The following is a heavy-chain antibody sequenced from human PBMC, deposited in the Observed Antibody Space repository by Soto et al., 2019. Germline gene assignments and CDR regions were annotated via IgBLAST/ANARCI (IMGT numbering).Heavy chain of an antibody. CDR3: AREHYDFWSGYYLSPLY. CDR2: IWYDGSNK. CDR1: GFTFSSYG. V-gene: IGHV3-33*01. Sequence: PGGSLRLSCAASGFTFSSYGMHWVRQAPGKGLEWVAVIWYDGSNKYYADSVKGRFTISRDNSKNTLYLQMNSLRAEDTAVYYCAREHYDFWSGYYLSPLYWGQGTLVTVSS. J-gene: IGHJ4*02. D-gene: IGHD3-3*01.